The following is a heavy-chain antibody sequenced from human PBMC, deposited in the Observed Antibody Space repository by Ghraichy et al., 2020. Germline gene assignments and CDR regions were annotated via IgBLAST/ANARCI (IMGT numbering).Heavy chain of an antibody. Sequence: GGSLRLSCAASGFTFSSYAMSWVRQAPGKGLEWVSAISGSGGSTYYADSVKGRFTISRDNSKNTLYLQMNSLRAEDTAVYYCAKARRSVGASLHDYWGQGTLVTVSS. CDR1: GFTFSSYA. CDR3: AKARRSVGASLHDY. V-gene: IGHV3-23*01. CDR2: ISGSGGST. D-gene: IGHD1-26*01. J-gene: IGHJ4*02.